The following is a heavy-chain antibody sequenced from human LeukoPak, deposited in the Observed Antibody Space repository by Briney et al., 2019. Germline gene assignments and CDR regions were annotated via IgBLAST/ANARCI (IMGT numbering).Heavy chain of an antibody. J-gene: IGHJ5*02. Sequence: SETLSLTCTISGGSISSNYWSWIRQPPEKGLEWIGYTYYGGSTKFNPSLKSRVAISVGTSKKQFSLNLTSVTAADTAVYYCARGPSVTSIGGPWGQGTLVTVS. CDR1: GGSISSNY. D-gene: IGHD4-17*01. CDR3: ARGPSVTSIGGP. V-gene: IGHV4-59*01. CDR2: TYYGGST.